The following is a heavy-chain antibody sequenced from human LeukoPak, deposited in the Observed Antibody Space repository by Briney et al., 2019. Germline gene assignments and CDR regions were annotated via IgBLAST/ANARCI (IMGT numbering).Heavy chain of an antibody. CDR2: MNPNSGNT. J-gene: IGHJ5*02. V-gene: IGHV1-8*03. D-gene: IGHD3-10*01. CDR3: ARVIPTGSGSYYPFDP. Sequence: ASVKVSCKASGYTFTSYDINWVRQATGQGLEWMGWMNPNSGNTGYAQKFQGRVNITRNTSISPAYMELSSLRSEDTAVYYCARVIPTGSGSYYPFDPWGQGTLVTVSS. CDR1: GYTFTSYD.